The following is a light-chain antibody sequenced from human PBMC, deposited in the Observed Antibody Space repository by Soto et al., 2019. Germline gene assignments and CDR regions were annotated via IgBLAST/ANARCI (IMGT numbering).Light chain of an antibody. CDR2: DAS. Sequence: EVVLTQSPATLSLSPGETATLSCRASQSVSSYLAWYQQKPGQAPRLLIYDASKTATAIPARFSGSGSGTDFTLTISSLEPEDFAVYYCQQRSGWPPSLTFGGGTKVEIK. CDR3: QQRSGWPPSLT. CDR1: QSVSSY. J-gene: IGKJ4*01. V-gene: IGKV3-11*01.